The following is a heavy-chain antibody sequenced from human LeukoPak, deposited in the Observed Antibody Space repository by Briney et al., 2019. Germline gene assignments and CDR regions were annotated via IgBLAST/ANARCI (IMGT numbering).Heavy chain of an antibody. V-gene: IGHV3-23*01. CDR2: ISGSGGST. J-gene: IGHJ4*02. Sequence: PGGSLRLSCAASGFTFSSYAMSWVRQAPGKGLEWVSAISGSGGSTYYADSVKGRFTISRDNSKNTLYLQMNSLRAEDTAVYYCAKDPRYCSSTSCATFDYWGQGTLVTVSS. CDR1: GFTFSSYA. D-gene: IGHD2-2*01. CDR3: AKDPRYCSSTSCATFDY.